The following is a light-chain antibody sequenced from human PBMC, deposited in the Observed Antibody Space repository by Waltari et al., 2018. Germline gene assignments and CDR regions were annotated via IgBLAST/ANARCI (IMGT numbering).Light chain of an antibody. CDR2: EVS. CDR1: RSDIGIYNY. V-gene: IGLV2-8*01. J-gene: IGLJ1*01. Sequence: QSALTQPPSASGSPGQSVTISCTGTRSDIGIYNYVSWYQQHPGKAPTLLIYEVSKRPSGVPDRFLCSKSCNTASLTVSGLQAEDEADYYCSSYGGSNNYVFGTGTKVTVL. CDR3: SSYGGSNNYV.